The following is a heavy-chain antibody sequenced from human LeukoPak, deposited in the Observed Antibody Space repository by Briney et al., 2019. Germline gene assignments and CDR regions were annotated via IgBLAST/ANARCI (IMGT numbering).Heavy chain of an antibody. V-gene: IGHV4-39*07. CDR3: ARGRRGAA. CDR1: GGSISSSSYY. Sequence: SETLSLTCTVSGGSISSSSYYWGWIRQPPGKGLEWIGEINHSGSTNYNPSLKSRVTISVDTSKNQFSLKLSSVTAADTAVYYCARGRRGAAWGQGTLVTVSS. CDR2: INHSGST. D-gene: IGHD3-10*01. J-gene: IGHJ5*02.